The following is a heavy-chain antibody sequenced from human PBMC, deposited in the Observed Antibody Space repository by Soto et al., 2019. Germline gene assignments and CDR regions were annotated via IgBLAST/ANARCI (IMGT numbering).Heavy chain of an antibody. CDR3: ARLAWVSKGNC. V-gene: IGHV3-7*01. J-gene: IGHJ4*02. CDR2: IEQDGSKK. Sequence: GGSLRLSCAASGFTFSSYWMTWVRQAPGKGLEWVANIEQDGSKKHYVDSVKGRFTISRDNAKQSVYLQMNSLRAEDTAVYYCARLAWVSKGNCWGQGILVTVSS. CDR1: GFTFSSYW. D-gene: IGHD2-21*01.